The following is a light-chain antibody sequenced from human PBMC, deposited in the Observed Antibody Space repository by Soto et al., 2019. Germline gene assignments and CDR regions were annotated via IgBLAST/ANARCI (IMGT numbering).Light chain of an antibody. V-gene: IGKV3-15*01. CDR2: GAS. J-gene: IGKJ5*01. Sequence: EIVMTQSPATLSVSPGERATLYCRASQSVSSNLAWYQQKPGQAPRLLIYGASTRATGIPARFSGSGSGTEFTLTISSLQSEDFAVYYCQQFNNWPHTFGQGTRLEI. CDR3: QQFNNWPHT. CDR1: QSVSSN.